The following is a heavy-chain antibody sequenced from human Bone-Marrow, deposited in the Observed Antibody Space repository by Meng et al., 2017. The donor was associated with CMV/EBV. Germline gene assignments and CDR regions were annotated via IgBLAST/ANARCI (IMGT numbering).Heavy chain of an antibody. Sequence: SVKVSCKASGGTFSSYAISWVRQAPGQGLEWMGGIIPTFGTANYAQKFQGRVTITTDESTSTAYMELSSLRSEDTAVYYCARDTHGWNYYDYWGQGTLVTVSS. CDR3: ARDTHGWNYYDY. D-gene: IGHD2-15*01. CDR2: IIPTFGTA. CDR1: GGTFSSYA. J-gene: IGHJ4*02. V-gene: IGHV1-69*05.